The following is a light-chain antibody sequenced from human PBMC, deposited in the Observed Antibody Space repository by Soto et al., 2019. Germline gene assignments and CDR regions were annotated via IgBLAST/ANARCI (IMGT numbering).Light chain of an antibody. CDR1: HSVSSN. Sequence: EIVMTQSPATLSVSPGERATLSCRASHSVSSNIAWYQQKTGEAPRLLIYGASTWGTAIPARLSGRGSGAECTLSISSLQSEDFAVKYCQQYNNWLRRTVGQWTKV. J-gene: IGKJ1*01. CDR2: GAS. CDR3: QQYNNWLRRT. V-gene: IGKV3-15*01.